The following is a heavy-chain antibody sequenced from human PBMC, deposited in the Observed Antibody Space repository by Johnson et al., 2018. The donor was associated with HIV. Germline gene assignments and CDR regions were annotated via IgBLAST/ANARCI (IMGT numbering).Heavy chain of an antibody. Sequence: QVQLVESGGGVVQPGRSLRLSCAASGFTFSSYDMHWVRQAPGKGLEWVAVISYDGSKTYFGDSVKGRFTISRENGKNSLYLQMNSLRAGDTAVYYCTRVFQNGLDIWGQGTTVTVSS. CDR3: TRVFQNGLDI. V-gene: IGHV3-30*03. CDR1: GFTFSSYD. D-gene: IGHD1-1*01. J-gene: IGHJ3*02. CDR2: ISYDGSKT.